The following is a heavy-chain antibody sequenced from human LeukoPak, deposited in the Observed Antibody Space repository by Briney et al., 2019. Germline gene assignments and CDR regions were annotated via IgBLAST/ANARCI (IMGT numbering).Heavy chain of an antibody. J-gene: IGHJ6*02. CDR3: ATNGIAAAGYYYYGMDV. Sequence: GGSLRLSCAASGFTFSSYWMHWVRQAPGKGLVWVSRINSDGSSTSYADSVKGRFTISRDNAKNTLYLQMNSLRAEDTAVYYCATNGIAAAGYYYYGMDVWGQGTTVTVSS. V-gene: IGHV3-74*01. CDR1: GFTFSSYW. D-gene: IGHD6-13*01. CDR2: INSDGSST.